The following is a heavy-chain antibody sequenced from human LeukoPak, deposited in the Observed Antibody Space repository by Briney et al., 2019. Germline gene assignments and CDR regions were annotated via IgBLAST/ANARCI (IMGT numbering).Heavy chain of an antibody. CDR2: IYYSGST. J-gene: IGHJ6*03. Sequence: SETLSLTCTVSGGSISSSSYYWGWIRQPPGKGLEWIGSIYYSGSTYYNPSLKSRVTISVDTSKNQFSLKLSSVTAADTDVYYCAKDRCSNGVGCYYYYMDVWGKGTTVTISS. D-gene: IGHD2-8*01. CDR1: GGSISSSSYY. V-gene: IGHV4-39*02. CDR3: AKDRCSNGVGCYYYYMDV.